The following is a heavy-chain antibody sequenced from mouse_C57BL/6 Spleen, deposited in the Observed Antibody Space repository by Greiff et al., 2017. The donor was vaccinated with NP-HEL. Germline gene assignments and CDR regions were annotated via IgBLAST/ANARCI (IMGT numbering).Heavy chain of an antibody. D-gene: IGHD2-5*01. J-gene: IGHJ4*01. CDR1: GYTFTSYW. Sequence: QVQLQQPGAELVKPGASVKMSCKASGYTFTSYWITWVKQRPGQGLEWIGGIYPGSGSTNYNEKFKSKATLTVDTSSSTAYMQLSSLTSEDSAVYYCARSYSNGYYAMDYWGQGTSVTVSS. CDR2: IYPGSGST. CDR3: ARSYSNGYYAMDY. V-gene: IGHV1-55*01.